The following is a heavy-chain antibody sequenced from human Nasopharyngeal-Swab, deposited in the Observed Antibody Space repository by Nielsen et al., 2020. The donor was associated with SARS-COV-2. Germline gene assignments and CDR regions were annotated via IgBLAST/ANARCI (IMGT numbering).Heavy chain of an antibody. Sequence: ASVKVSCKASGYTFTSYGISWVRQALGQGLEWMGWISAYNGNTNYAQKLQGRVTMTTDTSTSTAYMELRSLRSDDTAVYYCARDGSYVGSGDAFDIWGQGTMVTVSS. CDR1: GYTFTSYG. J-gene: IGHJ3*02. V-gene: IGHV1-18*01. CDR2: ISAYNGNT. CDR3: ARDGSYVGSGDAFDI. D-gene: IGHD3-10*01.